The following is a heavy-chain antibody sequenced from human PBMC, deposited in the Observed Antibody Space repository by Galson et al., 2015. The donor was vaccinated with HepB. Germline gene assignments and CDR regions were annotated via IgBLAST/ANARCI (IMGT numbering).Heavy chain of an antibody. D-gene: IGHD5-12*01. CDR1: GDSVSSNSAA. V-gene: IGHV6-1*01. J-gene: IGHJ4*02. CDR3: AREEGATSERDPALDY. CDR2: TYYRSKWYN. Sequence: CAISGDSVSSNSAAWNWIRQSPSRGLEWLGRTYYRSKWYNDYAVSVKSRITINPDTSKNQFSLQLNSVTPEDTAVYYCAREEGATSERDPALDYWGQGTLVAVSS.